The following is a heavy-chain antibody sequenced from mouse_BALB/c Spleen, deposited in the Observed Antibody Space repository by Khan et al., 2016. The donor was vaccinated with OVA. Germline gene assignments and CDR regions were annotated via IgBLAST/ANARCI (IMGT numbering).Heavy chain of an antibody. V-gene: IGHV14-3*02. CDR3: THSLLLYAMDY. J-gene: IGHJ4*01. CDR1: GFNIKDTY. Sequence: VQLKQSGAEFVKPRASVKLSCTASGFNIKDTYIHWVKQRPEQGLEWIGRIDPANDKTNYDPKFQGKATITADTSSNTAYLHLSSLTSEDTVVYYCTHSLLLYAMDYWGQGTSVTVSS. D-gene: IGHD1-2*01. CDR2: IDPANDKT.